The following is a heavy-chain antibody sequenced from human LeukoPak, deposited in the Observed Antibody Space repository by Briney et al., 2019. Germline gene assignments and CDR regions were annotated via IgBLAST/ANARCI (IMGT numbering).Heavy chain of an antibody. V-gene: IGHV4-34*01. CDR3: ARATIIVVVIEQQHHEFFQH. D-gene: IGHD3-22*01. CDR2: INHSGST. Sequence: SETLSLTCAVYGGSFSGYYWSWIRQPPGKGLEWIGEINHSGSTNYNPSLKSRVTISVDTSKNQFSLKLSSVTAADTAVYYCARATIIVVVIEQQHHEFFQHWGQGTLVTVSS. J-gene: IGHJ1*01. CDR1: GGSFSGYY.